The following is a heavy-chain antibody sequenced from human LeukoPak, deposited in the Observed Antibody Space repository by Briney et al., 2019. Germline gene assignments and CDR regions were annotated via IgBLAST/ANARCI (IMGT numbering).Heavy chain of an antibody. CDR3: VKASSSSPQYNWFDA. CDR2: IWYDGSNK. CDR1: GFTSSSYG. J-gene: IGHJ5*02. V-gene: IGHV3-33*06. D-gene: IGHD6-6*01. Sequence: GGSLRLSCAASGFTSSSYGMHWVRQAPGKGLEWVAVIWYDGSNKYYADSVKGRFTISRDNSKNTLYLQMNSLRAEDTALYYCVKASSSSPQYNWFDAWGQGTLVTVSS.